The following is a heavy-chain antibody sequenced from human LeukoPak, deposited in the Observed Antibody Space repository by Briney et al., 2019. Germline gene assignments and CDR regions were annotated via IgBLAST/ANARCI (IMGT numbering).Heavy chain of an antibody. J-gene: IGHJ5*02. Sequence: GGSLRLSCAASGLTFSSYAMSWVRQAPGKGLEWVSFIRNDGSKAYYPDSVKGRFTISRDNSRSTLDLQMHSLRIEDTAVYYCVKGGSSSHNWFDPWGQGILVTVSS. CDR1: GLTFSSYA. CDR3: VKGGSSSHNWFDP. D-gene: IGHD6-13*01. CDR2: IRNDGSKA. V-gene: IGHV3-30*02.